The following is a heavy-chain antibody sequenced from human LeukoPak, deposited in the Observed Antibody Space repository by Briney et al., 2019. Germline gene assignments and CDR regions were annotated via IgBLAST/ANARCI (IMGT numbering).Heavy chain of an antibody. D-gene: IGHD3-3*01. J-gene: IGHJ5*02. CDR1: GYSISSGYY. CDR3: ARGGVADYDFWSGLHNWFDP. Sequence: SETLSHTCTVTGYSISSGYYWGWIRQPPGKGLGWIGSIYHSGSTYYNPSLKSRVTISVDTSKIQFSLKLSSVTAADTAVYYCARGGVADYDFWSGLHNWFDPWGQGTLVTVSS. CDR2: IYHSGST. V-gene: IGHV4-38-2*02.